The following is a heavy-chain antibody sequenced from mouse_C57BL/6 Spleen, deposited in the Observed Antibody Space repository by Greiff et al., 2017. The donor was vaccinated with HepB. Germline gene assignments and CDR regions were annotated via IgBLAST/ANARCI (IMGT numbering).Heavy chain of an antibody. CDR3: ARTAYYFDY. CDR2: IDPSDSYT. CDR1: GYTFTSYW. J-gene: IGHJ2*01. D-gene: IGHD4-1*01. Sequence: QVQLQQPGAELVKPGASVKLSCKASGYTFTSYWMQWVKQRPGQGLEWIGEIDPSDSYTNYNQKFKGKATLTVDTSSSTAYMQLSSLTSEDSAVYYCARTAYYFDYWGQGTTRTVSS. V-gene: IGHV1-50*01.